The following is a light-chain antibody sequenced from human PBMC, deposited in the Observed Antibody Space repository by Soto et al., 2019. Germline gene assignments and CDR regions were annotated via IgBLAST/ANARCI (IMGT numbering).Light chain of an antibody. V-gene: IGKV1-5*03. CDR2: KAS. CDR3: QQYNSYST. CDR1: QSISSW. Sequence: IQVSKSPATLSASVGDRVTITCRASQSISSWLSWYQQKPGKAPKLLIYKASSLESGVPSRFSGSRSGTEFTLTISSLQPDDFATYYCQQYNSYSTFGQGTKVDIK. J-gene: IGKJ1*01.